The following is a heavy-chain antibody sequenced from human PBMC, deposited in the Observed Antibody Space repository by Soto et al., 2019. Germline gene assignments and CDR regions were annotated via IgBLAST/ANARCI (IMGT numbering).Heavy chain of an antibody. D-gene: IGHD3-16*01. CDR1: GCFLSESY. Sequence: SETLTLTCSVYGCFLSESYWTWIRQPPGKGLEWIGEINHVGGTNYNPSLKSRVTMSVDTSQNQFSLRLISVTAADTAMYFCVRIRYQLPSSVLWLDPWGQGTQVTGSS. CDR3: VRIRYQLPSSVLWLDP. V-gene: IGHV4-34*01. CDR2: INHVGGT. J-gene: IGHJ5*02.